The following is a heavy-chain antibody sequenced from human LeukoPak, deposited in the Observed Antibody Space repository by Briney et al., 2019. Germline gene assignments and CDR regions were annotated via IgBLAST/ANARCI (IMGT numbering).Heavy chain of an antibody. D-gene: IGHD6-6*01. V-gene: IGHV3-30*02. CDR3: ATERSIAARPGVNY. J-gene: IGHJ4*02. CDR2: IRYDGSNK. CDR1: GFSFSSYG. Sequence: PGGSLRLSCAASGFSFSSYGMHWVRQAPGKGLEWMAFIRYDGSNKYYTDSVTGRFTISRDNSKNTLYLQMNSLRAEDTAVYYCATERSIAARPGVNYWGQGTLVTVSS.